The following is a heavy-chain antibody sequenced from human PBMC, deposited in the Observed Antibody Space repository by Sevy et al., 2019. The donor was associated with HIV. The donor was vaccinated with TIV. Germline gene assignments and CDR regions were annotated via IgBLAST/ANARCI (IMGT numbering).Heavy chain of an antibody. V-gene: IGHV3-33*08. CDR2: IFSDGNYQ. J-gene: IGHJ4*02. CDR1: GFTFSNYG. Sequence: GGSLRLSCSTFGFTFSNYGMHWVRQAPGRGLEWVAAIFSDGNYQYYADSVKGRVTISMDNSKNTLYLQMSSLRADDTAMYYCARESGSGWYVDSWGRGTLVTVSS. D-gene: IGHD6-19*01. CDR3: ARESGSGWYVDS.